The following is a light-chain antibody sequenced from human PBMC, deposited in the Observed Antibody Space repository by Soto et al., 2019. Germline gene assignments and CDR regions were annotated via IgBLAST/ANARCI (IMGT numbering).Light chain of an antibody. Sequence: QSVLTQPASVSGSPGQSITISCTGTSSDVGGFNYVSWYQQHPGKAPKLLIFDVYGRPSGISNRFSGSESGNTASLTISGLQAEDEADYYCSSYTTSSSYVFGAGTKVTVL. J-gene: IGLJ1*01. CDR2: DVY. CDR3: SSYTTSSSYV. V-gene: IGLV2-14*01. CDR1: SSDVGGFNY.